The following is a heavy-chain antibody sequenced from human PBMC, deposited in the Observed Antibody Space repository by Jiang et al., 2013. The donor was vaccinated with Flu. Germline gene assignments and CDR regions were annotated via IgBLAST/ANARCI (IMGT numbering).Heavy chain of an antibody. CDR1: GFTFSGSA. CDR3: TSRSGKDYYGMDV. J-gene: IGHJ6*04. Sequence: SGGGLVQPGGSLKLSCAASGFTFSGSAMHWVRQASGKGLEWVGRIRSKANSYATAYAASVKGRFTISRDDSKNTAYLQMNSLKTEDTAVYYCTSRSGKDYYGMDVWGKGTTVTVSS. CDR2: IRSKANSYAT. V-gene: IGHV3-73*01.